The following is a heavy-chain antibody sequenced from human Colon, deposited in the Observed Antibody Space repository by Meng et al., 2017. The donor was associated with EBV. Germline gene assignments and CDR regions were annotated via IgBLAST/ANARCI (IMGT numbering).Heavy chain of an antibody. D-gene: IGHD3-10*01. CDR1: GDSITNHNW. Sequence: QGQVREPGPALVKPWETLSLTCAVSGDSITNHNWWAWVRQPPGKGLEWIGEIPHRGSSAYNPSLKSRVSMSIDKSKNQFSLKLTSVTAADTAVYHCLRGSGGSVWGQGTLVTVSS. CDR2: IPHRGSS. CDR3: LRGSGGSV. V-gene: IGHV4-4*02. J-gene: IGHJ1*01.